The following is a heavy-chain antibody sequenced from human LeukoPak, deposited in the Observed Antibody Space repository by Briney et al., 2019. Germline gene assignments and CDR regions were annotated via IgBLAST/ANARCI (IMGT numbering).Heavy chain of an antibody. J-gene: IGHJ5*02. CDR3: AREGPHYDSSGYYGGWFDP. D-gene: IGHD3-22*01. CDR1: GYTFTGYY. V-gene: IGHV1-2*02. Sequence: ASVKVSCKASGYTFTGYYMHWVRQAPGQGLEWMGWISPNSGGTNYAQKFQGRVTMTKDTSISTAYMELSRLRSDDTAVYYCAREGPHYDSSGYYGGWFDPWGQGTLATVSS. CDR2: ISPNSGGT.